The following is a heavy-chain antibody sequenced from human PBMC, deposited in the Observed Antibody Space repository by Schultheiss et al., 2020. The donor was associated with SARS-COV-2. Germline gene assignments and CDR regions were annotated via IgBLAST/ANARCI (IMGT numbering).Heavy chain of an antibody. CDR1: GYTFTGYY. CDR3: ARRNWDRGDDAFDI. Sequence: ASVKVSCKASGYTFTGYYMHWVRQAPGQGLEWMGWINPNSGGTNYAQKFQGRVTMTRDTSISTAYMELSRLRSDDTAVYYCARRNWDRGDDAFDIWGQGTMVNVSS. J-gene: IGHJ3*02. CDR2: INPNSGGT. D-gene: IGHD7-27*01. V-gene: IGHV1-2*02.